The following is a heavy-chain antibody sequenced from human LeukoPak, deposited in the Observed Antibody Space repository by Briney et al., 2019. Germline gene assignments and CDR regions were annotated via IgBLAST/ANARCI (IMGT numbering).Heavy chain of an antibody. D-gene: IGHD4-17*01. CDR3: AKILRPVTSFPQFYFFGMDV. CDR1: GFTFSRHW. CDR2: LKQDGNEI. V-gene: IGHV3-7*03. Sequence: PPGGSLRLSCAASGFTFSRHWMSWVRQAPGKGLEWVANLKQDGNEIHYVDSVKGRFTISRDNAKNSLYLQMDSLRAEDTAVYYCAKILRPVTSFPQFYFFGMDVWGKGATVTVSS. J-gene: IGHJ6*04.